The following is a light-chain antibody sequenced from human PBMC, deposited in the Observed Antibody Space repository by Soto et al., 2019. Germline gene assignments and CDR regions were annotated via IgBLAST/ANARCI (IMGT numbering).Light chain of an antibody. Sequence: QSVLTQPPSASGTPGQRVTISCSGSSSNIETNDIFWHQQLPGSAPKLLIYSNDQRPSGVPDRFSASKSGTSASLAISGLRSEDEAEYFCATWDHSLSGVVFGGGTKLTVL. CDR1: SSNIETND. CDR3: ATWDHSLSGVV. CDR2: SND. J-gene: IGLJ2*01. V-gene: IGLV1-47*02.